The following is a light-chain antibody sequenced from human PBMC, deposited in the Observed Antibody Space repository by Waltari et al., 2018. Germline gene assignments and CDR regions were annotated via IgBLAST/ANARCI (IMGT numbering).Light chain of an antibody. CDR2: AYR. Sequence: QSVLTQPPSVYGAPGQRVTISCTGSSSNIGAGYDVHWYQQLPGAAPKLLIYAYRNRPSGVPDRFYGSRSGTSASLAITGLQAEDEADYYCQSYDSSLSAVFGGGTKLTVL. V-gene: IGLV1-40*01. J-gene: IGLJ3*02. CDR3: QSYDSSLSAV. CDR1: SSNIGAGYD.